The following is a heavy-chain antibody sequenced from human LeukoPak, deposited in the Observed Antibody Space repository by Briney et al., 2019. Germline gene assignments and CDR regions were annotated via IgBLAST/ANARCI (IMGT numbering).Heavy chain of an antibody. J-gene: IGHJ6*02. D-gene: IGHD2-15*01. CDR3: AILCSGGSCYSSSPLYYYYGMDV. Sequence: ASVTVSCKASGYTFTSYDINWVRQAPGQGLEWMGWMNPNSGNTGYAQKFQGRVTMTRNTSISTAYMELSSLRSEDTAVYYCAILCSGGSCYSSSPLYYYYGMDVWGQGTTVTVSS. CDR2: MNPNSGNT. V-gene: IGHV1-8*01. CDR1: GYTFTSYD.